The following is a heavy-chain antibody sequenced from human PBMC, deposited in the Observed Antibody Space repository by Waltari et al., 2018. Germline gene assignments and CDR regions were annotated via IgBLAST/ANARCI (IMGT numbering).Heavy chain of an antibody. D-gene: IGHD3-10*01. J-gene: IGHJ5*02. CDR3: ARAAPSGNGGWFDP. V-gene: IGHV4-31*03. Sequence: QVQLLESGPGLVKPSQTLSLTCTVSGAAIRSGGYYWGWTRQHPGQGQEWIGYIYYSGSTYYNPSLKSRVTISVDMSKNQFSLKLTSVTAADTAVYYCARAAPSGNGGWFDPWGQGTLVTVSS. CDR2: IYYSGST. CDR1: GAAIRSGGYY.